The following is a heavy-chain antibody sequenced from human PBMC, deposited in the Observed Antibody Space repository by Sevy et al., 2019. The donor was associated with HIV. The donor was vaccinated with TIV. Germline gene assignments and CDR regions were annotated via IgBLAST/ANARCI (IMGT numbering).Heavy chain of an antibody. D-gene: IGHD4-17*01. CDR3: TRDLPPSATTVAHFDC. Sequence: GGSLRLSCVASGFTFSSYEMNWVRQAPGKGLEWVSYISNSGTSMYYSDSVKGRFTISRDNARNSLYLQMNSLRAEDTAVYYCTRDLPPSATTVAHFDCWGQGTLATVSS. CDR1: GFTFSSYE. J-gene: IGHJ4*02. CDR2: ISNSGTSM. V-gene: IGHV3-48*03.